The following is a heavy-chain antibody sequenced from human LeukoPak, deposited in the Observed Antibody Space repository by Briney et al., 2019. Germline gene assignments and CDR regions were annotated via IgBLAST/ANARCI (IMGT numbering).Heavy chain of an antibody. V-gene: IGHV4-38-2*01. CDR1: GYSISSGYY. CDR2: IYHSGST. J-gene: IGHJ4*02. D-gene: IGHD4-17*01. CDR3: AVSTDDYGDPISFDY. Sequence: SETLSLTCAVSGYSISSGYYWGWIRQPPGKGLEWIGSIYHSGSTYYNPSLKSRVTISVDTSKNQFSLKLSSATAADTAVYYCAVSTDDYGDPISFDYWGQGTLVTVSS.